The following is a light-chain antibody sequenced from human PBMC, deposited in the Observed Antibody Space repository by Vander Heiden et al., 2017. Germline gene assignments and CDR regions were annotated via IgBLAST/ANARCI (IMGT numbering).Light chain of an antibody. CDR2: EVT. CDR1: SSDVGRNNV. V-gene: IGLV2-23*02. Sequence: QSALTQPASVSGSPGQSITISCTGTSSDVGRNNVVSWYQQYPGKAPKLIIYEVTERPSGVSNRFSGSKSGNTASLTISGLQAEDEADYYCCSFANLIILFGGGTKLTVL. CDR3: CSFANLIIL. J-gene: IGLJ2*01.